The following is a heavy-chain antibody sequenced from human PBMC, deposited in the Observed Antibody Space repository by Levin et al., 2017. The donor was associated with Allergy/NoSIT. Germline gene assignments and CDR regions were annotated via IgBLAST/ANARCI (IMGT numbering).Heavy chain of an antibody. CDR1: GYSFISYW. V-gene: IGHV5-51*01. Sequence: GGSLRLSCQGSGYSFISYWIAWVRQMPGKGLEWMGSVYPADSDATYNPSFLGQVSLSVDKSLKTAYLQWSRLKPSDTAMYYCAKIDAHSGYGMDVWGQGTTVTVSS. D-gene: IGHD2-15*01. J-gene: IGHJ6*02. CDR3: AKIDAHSGYGMDV. CDR2: VYPADSDA.